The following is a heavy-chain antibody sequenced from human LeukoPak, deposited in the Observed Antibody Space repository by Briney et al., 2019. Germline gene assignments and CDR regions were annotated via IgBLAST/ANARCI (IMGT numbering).Heavy chain of an antibody. D-gene: IGHD2-15*01. J-gene: IGHJ4*02. CDR2: TIPILGIA. V-gene: IGHV1-69*04. CDR3: ARETDGYCSGGSCYGIDY. CDR1: GGTFSSYA. Sequence: EASVKVSCKASGGTFSSYAISWVRQAPGQGLEWMGRTIPILGIANYAQKFQGRVTITADKSTSTAYMELSSLRSEDTAVYYCARETDGYCSGGSCYGIDYWGQGTLVTVSS.